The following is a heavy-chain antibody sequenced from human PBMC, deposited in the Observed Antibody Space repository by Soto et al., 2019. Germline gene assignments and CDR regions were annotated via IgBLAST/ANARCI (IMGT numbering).Heavy chain of an antibody. J-gene: IGHJ2*01. V-gene: IGHV3-30-3*01. CDR2: ISYDGSNK. Sequence: QVQLVESGGGVVQPGRSLRLSCAASGFTFSSYAMHWVRQAPGKGLEWVAVISYDGSNKYYADSVKGRFTISRDNSKNTLYLQMNSLRAEDTAVYYCARGRYCSSTSCYGPRYFDLWGRGTLVTVSS. CDR3: ARGRYCSSTSCYGPRYFDL. CDR1: GFTFSSYA. D-gene: IGHD2-2*01.